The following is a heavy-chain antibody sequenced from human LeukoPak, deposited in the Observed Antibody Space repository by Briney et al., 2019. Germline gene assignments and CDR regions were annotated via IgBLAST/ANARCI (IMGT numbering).Heavy chain of an antibody. CDR3: AKDIVVVPAAIWGAFHI. CDR1: GFTFSSYA. Sequence: GGSLRHSCAASGFTFSSYAMSWVRQAPGKGLEWVSGISGSGGTTYYADSVKGRFTISRDNSKNTLYLQMNSLRAEDTAVYYCAKDIVVVPAAIWGAFHIWGQGTMVTVSS. D-gene: IGHD2-2*02. J-gene: IGHJ3*02. CDR2: ISGSGGTT. V-gene: IGHV3-23*01.